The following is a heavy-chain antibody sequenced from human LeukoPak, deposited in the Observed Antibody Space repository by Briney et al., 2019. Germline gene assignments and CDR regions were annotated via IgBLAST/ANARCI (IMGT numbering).Heavy chain of an antibody. Sequence: SETLSLTCTVSGGSISSSSYYWGWIRQPPGKGLEWIGSIYYSGSTYYNPSLKSRVTISIDTSKKQFSLELSSVTAADTAIYFCARRKRGSGGPFDYWGRGILVTVSS. CDR2: IYYSGST. CDR3: ARRKRGSGGPFDY. CDR1: GGSISSSSYY. V-gene: IGHV4-39*07. J-gene: IGHJ4*02. D-gene: IGHD6-19*01.